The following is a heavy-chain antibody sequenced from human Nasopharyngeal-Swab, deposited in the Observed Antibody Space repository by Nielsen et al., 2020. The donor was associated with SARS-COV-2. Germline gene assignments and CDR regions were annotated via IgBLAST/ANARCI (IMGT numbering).Heavy chain of an antibody. CDR3: AREPLHDFGDYACTWLDP. CDR2: MSPSGGTT. J-gene: IGHJ5*02. D-gene: IGHD4-17*01. V-gene: IGHV3-11*04. Sequence: GGSLRLSCAASGFRFSESYTNWIRQAPGKGLEWVSHMSPSGGTTYYADSVKGRFTISRDNVKNELYPQMNSLRAEDTAVYYCAREPLHDFGDYACTWLDPWGQGTLVTVSS. CDR1: GFRFSESY.